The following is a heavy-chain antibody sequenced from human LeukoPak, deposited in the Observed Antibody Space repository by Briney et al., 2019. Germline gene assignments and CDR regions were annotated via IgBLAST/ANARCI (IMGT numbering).Heavy chain of an antibody. V-gene: IGHV1-3*01. J-gene: IGHJ4*02. Sequence: ASVKVSCKPSGYIFTPHHIHWMRQAPGQGLELLGWVSAANNPEYSQKFQGRVVITRDASATTSYLELNSLRSEDTAVYYCAMPVEMPPIPSFDYWGQGTLVTVSS. D-gene: IGHD5-24*01. CDR2: VSAANNP. CDR1: GYIFTPHH. CDR3: AMPVEMPPIPSFDY.